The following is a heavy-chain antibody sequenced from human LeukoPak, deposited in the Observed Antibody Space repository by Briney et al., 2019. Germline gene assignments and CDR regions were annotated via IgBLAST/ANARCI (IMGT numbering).Heavy chain of an antibody. CDR2: IRYDGSNK. CDR1: GFTFSSYG. CDR3: AKRNYYGSGSYGGLDY. J-gene: IGHJ4*02. Sequence: PGRSLRLSCAASGFTFSSYGMHWVRQAPGKGLEWVAFIRYDGSNKYYADSVKGRFTISRDNSKNTLYLQMNSLRAEDTAVYYCAKRNYYGSGSYGGLDYWGQGTLVTVSS. D-gene: IGHD3-10*01. V-gene: IGHV3-30*02.